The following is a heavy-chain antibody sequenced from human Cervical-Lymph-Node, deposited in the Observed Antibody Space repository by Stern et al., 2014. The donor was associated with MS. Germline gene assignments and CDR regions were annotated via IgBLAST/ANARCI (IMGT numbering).Heavy chain of an antibody. CDR3: AREECSGGSCGWFDP. J-gene: IGHJ5*02. D-gene: IGHD2-15*01. CDR1: GGSVSSGSYY. V-gene: IGHV4-61*01. Sequence: VQLVESGPGLVKPSETLSLTCIVFGGSVSSGSYYWSWIRQPPGKGLEWIGHICYSGSTIYNPSLKSRVTISVDMSKNQFSLKLTSVTAADTAVYYCAREECSGGSCGWFDPWGQGTLVTVSS. CDR2: ICYSGST.